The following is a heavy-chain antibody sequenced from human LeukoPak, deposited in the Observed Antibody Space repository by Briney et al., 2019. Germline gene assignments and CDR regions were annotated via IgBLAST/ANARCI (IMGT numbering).Heavy chain of an antibody. CDR3: AREAVDYGSGSLDF. V-gene: IGHV4-4*07. J-gene: IGHJ4*02. D-gene: IGHD3-10*01. Sequence: PSETLALTCTVSGGSIGSYYWSWIRQPAGKGLEWIGRAHSSGSTNYIPSIKSRVTMSIDTSKNQFSLKLSSVTAADTAMYYCAREAVDYGSGSLDFWGQGTLVTVSS. CDR2: AHSSGST. CDR1: GGSIGSYY.